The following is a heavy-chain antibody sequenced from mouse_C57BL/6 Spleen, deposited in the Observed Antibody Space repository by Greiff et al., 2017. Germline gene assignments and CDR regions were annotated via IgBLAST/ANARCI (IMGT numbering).Heavy chain of an antibody. Sequence: QVQLQQPGAELVKPGASVKMSCKASGYTFTSYWITWVKQRPGQGLEWIGDIYPGSGSTNYNEKFKSKATLTVDTSSSTAYMQHSSLTSEDSAVYYCARDWAITTVVARDWYFDVWGTGTTVTVSS. V-gene: IGHV1-55*01. CDR1: GYTFTSYW. J-gene: IGHJ1*03. CDR3: ARDWAITTVVARDWYFDV. CDR2: IYPGSGST. D-gene: IGHD1-1*01.